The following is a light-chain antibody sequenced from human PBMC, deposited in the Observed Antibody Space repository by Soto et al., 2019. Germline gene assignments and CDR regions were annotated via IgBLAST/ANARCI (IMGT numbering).Light chain of an antibody. V-gene: IGKV1-33*01. J-gene: IGKJ5*01. CDR2: DAS. Sequence: DIHMTHSLSSLSASVRDRVTITXXASQDITNYLNWYQQKPGKAPRVLLYDASTLETGVPSRFSGSGSGTDFTFTISSLQPEDIATYYCQHYDHLPITFGQGTRLEIK. CDR3: QHYDHLPIT. CDR1: QDITNY.